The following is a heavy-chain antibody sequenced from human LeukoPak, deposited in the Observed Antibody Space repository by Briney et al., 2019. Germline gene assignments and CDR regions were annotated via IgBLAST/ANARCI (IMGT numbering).Heavy chain of an antibody. CDR2: IKEDGRQK. CDR3: ARDLDY. V-gene: IGHV3-7*04. Sequence: GGSLRLSCAASGCTFSTYWMSWVRQAPGKGLEWVANIKEDGRQKFYVDSVKGRLTISRDNAKNPLYLQMDSLRAEDTAVYYCARDLDYWGQGTPVTVSS. CDR1: GCTFSTYW. J-gene: IGHJ4*02.